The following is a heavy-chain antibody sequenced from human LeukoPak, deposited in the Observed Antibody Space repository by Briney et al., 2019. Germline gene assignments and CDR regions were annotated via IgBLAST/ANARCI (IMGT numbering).Heavy chain of an antibody. CDR2: INHSGGT. Sequence: SETLSLTCAVYGGFFSDYYLGWIRQPPGKGLEWIEEINHSGGTNYNPSLKSRVTISVDTSKNQFSLRLSSVTAAEPAVYYCARVTYDSTSYHNAMDVWGEGTTVTVSS. CDR1: GGFFSDYY. CDR3: ARVTYDSTSYHNAMDV. J-gene: IGHJ6*04. V-gene: IGHV4-34*01. D-gene: IGHD3-22*01.